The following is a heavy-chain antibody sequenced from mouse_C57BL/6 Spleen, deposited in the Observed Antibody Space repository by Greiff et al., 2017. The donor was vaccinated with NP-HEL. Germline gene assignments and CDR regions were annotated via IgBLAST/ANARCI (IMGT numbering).Heavy chain of an antibody. CDR1: GYTFTSYW. V-gene: IGHV1-69*01. D-gene: IGHD1-1*01. J-gene: IGHJ3*01. Sequence: QVQLQQSGAELVMPGASVKLSCKASGYTFTSYWMHWVKQRPGQGLEWIGEIDPSDSYTNYNQKFKGKSTLTVDKSSSTAYMRLSSLTSEDSAVYYCARKAYYDGAWFAYWGQGTLVTVSA. CDR3: ARKAYYDGAWFAY. CDR2: IDPSDSYT.